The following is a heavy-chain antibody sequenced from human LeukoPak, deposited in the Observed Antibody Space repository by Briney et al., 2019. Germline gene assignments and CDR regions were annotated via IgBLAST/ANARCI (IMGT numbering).Heavy chain of an antibody. V-gene: IGHV3-23*01. Sequence: GRSLRLSCAASGFTFSSYSMNWVRQAPGKGLEWVSAISGSGGSTYYADSVKGRFTISRDNSKNTLYLQMNSLRAEDTAVYYCAKGRMGYIDYWGQGTLVTVSS. CDR1: GFTFSSYS. J-gene: IGHJ4*02. D-gene: IGHD2-8*01. CDR2: ISGSGGST. CDR3: AKGRMGYIDY.